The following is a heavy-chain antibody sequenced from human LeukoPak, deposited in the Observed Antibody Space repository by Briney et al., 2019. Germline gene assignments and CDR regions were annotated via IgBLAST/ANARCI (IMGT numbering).Heavy chain of an antibody. CDR1: GGTFSSYA. D-gene: IGHD4-17*01. Sequence: SVKVSCKASGGTFSSYAISWVRQAPGQGLEWMGGIIPIFGTANYAQKFQGRVTITTDESTSTAYMELSSLRSEDTAVYYCARTTVTNMYYYYYYMDVWGKGTTVTVSS. CDR2: IIPIFGTA. V-gene: IGHV1-69*05. CDR3: ARTTVTNMYYYYYYMDV. J-gene: IGHJ6*03.